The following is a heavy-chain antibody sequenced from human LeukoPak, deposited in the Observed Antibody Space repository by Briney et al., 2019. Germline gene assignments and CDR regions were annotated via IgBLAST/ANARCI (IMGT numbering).Heavy chain of an antibody. J-gene: IGHJ4*02. Sequence: PGGSLRLSCAASGLTFSDYYMTWIRQAPGKGLEWVAYISSSGSTIYSADSVKGRFTVSRDNAKNSLFLHMNSVRAEDTAIYYCAIQITMIVVVPYFDYWGQGTLVTVSS. V-gene: IGHV3-11*04. CDR3: AIQITMIVVVPYFDY. D-gene: IGHD3-22*01. CDR2: ISSSGSTI. CDR1: GLTFSDYY.